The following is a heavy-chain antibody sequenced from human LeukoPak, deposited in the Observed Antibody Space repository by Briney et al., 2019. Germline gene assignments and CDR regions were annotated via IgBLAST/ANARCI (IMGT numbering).Heavy chain of an antibody. CDR1: GGTFSSYA. J-gene: IGHJ4*02. Sequence: VASVKVSCKASGGTFSSYAISWVRQAPGQGLEWMGRIIPILGIANYAQKFQGRVTITADKSTSTAYMELSSLRSEDTAVYYYARDEGYGGKSPTPLLFDYWGQGTLVTVSS. D-gene: IGHD4-23*01. CDR3: ARDEGYGGKSPTPLLFDY. CDR2: IIPILGIA. V-gene: IGHV1-69*04.